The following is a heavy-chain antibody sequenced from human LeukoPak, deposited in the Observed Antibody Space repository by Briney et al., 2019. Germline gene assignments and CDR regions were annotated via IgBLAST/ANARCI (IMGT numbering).Heavy chain of an antibody. CDR2: ISSSSSYM. V-gene: IGHV3-21*06. D-gene: IGHD2-8*01. J-gene: IGHJ4*02. CDR1: GFTFSSYK. Sequence: PGGSLRLSCAASGFTFSSYKMNWVRQAPGKGLEWVSGISSSSSYMYYGDSVKGRFTISRDNAKNSLYLQMNSLRAEDTAVYYCAGNYDQYAKPPTPHDYWGQGTLVTLSS. CDR3: AGNYDQYAKPPTPHDY.